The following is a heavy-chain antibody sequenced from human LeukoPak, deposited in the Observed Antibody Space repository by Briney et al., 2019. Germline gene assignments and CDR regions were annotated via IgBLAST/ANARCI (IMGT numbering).Heavy chain of an antibody. Sequence: PSETLSLTCTVSGGSISSGGYYSSWIRQHPGNGLEWIGYIYYSGSTYYNPSLKSRVTISVDTSKNQFSLKLSSVTAADTAVYYCARQVPAAHYYYYCGMDVWGQGTTVTVSS. J-gene: IGHJ6*02. D-gene: IGHD2-2*01. CDR2: IYYSGST. CDR3: ARQVPAAHYYYYCGMDV. CDR1: GGSISSGGYY. V-gene: IGHV4-31*03.